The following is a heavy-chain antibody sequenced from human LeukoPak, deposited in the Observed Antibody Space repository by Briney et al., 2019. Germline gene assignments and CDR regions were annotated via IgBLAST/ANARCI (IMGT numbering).Heavy chain of an antibody. CDR1: GDFFRDYT. J-gene: IGHJ6*03. CDR3: ASRFTARQLVPADYYHMDV. D-gene: IGHD6-13*01. V-gene: IGHV1-69*05. CDR2: IIPISGTT. Sequence: SVKVFCKASGDFFRDYTINCVRQAPGQGLEGMGAIIPISGTTNYAQRLQGRVTLTMDDSATTAFMEMSSLRSEDTAVYYCASRFTARQLVPADYYHMDVWGKGTTVFVSS.